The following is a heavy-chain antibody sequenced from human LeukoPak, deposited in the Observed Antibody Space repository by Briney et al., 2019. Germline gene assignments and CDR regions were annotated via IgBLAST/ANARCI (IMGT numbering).Heavy chain of an antibody. D-gene: IGHD2-8*01. Sequence: SETLSLTCIVSGGSISSSRFYWSWIRQPPGKGLEWIGYIYYSGSTYYNPSLKSRVTISVDTSKNQFSLKLSSVTAADTAVYYCARGREGVDWFDPWGQGTLVTVSS. J-gene: IGHJ5*02. V-gene: IGHV4-30-4*01. CDR3: ARGREGVDWFDP. CDR2: IYYSGST. CDR1: GGSISSSRFY.